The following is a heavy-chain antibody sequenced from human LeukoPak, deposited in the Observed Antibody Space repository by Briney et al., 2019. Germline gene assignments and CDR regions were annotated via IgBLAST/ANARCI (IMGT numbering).Heavy chain of an antibody. Sequence: GGSLRLSCAASGFTSSSYAMSWVRQAPGKGLEWVSAISGSGGSTYYADSVKGRFTISRENSKNTLYLQMNSLRAEDTAVYYCAKTWFFGGPSPFDYWGQGTLVTVSS. CDR2: ISGSGGST. CDR3: AKTWFFGGPSPFDY. J-gene: IGHJ4*02. D-gene: IGHD2-15*01. V-gene: IGHV3-23*01. CDR1: GFTSSSYA.